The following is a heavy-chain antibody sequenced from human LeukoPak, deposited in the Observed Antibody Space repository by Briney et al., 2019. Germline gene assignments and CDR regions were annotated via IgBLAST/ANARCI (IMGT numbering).Heavy chain of an antibody. V-gene: IGHV3-66*01. CDR1: GFTVSSNY. CDR3: ARALGFWNGYYYSYYGLDV. J-gene: IGHJ6*02. D-gene: IGHD3-3*01. Sequence: GGSLRLSCVVSGFTVSSNYMSWVRQAPGKGLEWVSVIYSGGNTYYADSVKGRFTISRDTSKNTVNLQMNSLRAEDTAVYYCARALGFWNGYYYSYYGLDVWGQGTTVTVSS. CDR2: IYSGGNT.